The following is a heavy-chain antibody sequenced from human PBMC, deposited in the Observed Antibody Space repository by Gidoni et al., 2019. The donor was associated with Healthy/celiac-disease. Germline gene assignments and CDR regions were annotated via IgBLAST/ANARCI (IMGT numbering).Heavy chain of an antibody. D-gene: IGHD2-2*01. CDR3: AKGRYECSSTSCHYYFDY. CDR2: ISGSGGST. V-gene: IGHV3-23*04. J-gene: IGHJ4*02. CDR1: GFTFRSYA. Sequence: EVQLVESGGGLVQPGGSLRLSCAASGFTFRSYAMSWVRQAPGKGLEGVSAISGSGGSTYYADSVKGRFTISRDNAKNTLYLQMNSLRAEDTAVYYCAKGRYECSSTSCHYYFDYWGQGTLVTVSS.